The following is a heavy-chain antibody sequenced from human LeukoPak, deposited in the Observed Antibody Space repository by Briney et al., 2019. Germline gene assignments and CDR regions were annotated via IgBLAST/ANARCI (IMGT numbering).Heavy chain of an antibody. D-gene: IGHD3-22*01. CDR3: ARDPSNTSGNFPYFDY. Sequence: GASVKVSCKASGYTFTSYYMHWVRQAPGQGLEWMGIINPSGGSTSYAQKFQGRVTMTRDTSTSTVYMELSSLRSDDTAVYYCARDPSNTSGNFPYFDYWGQGTLVTVSS. CDR2: INPSGGST. CDR1: GYTFTSYY. V-gene: IGHV1-46*01. J-gene: IGHJ4*02.